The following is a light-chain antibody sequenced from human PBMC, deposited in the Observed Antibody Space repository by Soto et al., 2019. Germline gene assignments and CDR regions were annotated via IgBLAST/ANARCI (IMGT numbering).Light chain of an antibody. Sequence: IVMTQSPATVSASPGERVTLSCRASQSVRGNVAWYQQKPGQPPRLLVYGASTTATDIPARFFGSGSETEFTLTITRLQSEDFGTYYCQQFNTWPRTFGQGTKVEIK. V-gene: IGKV3-15*01. CDR2: GAS. CDR3: QQFNTWPRT. CDR1: QSVRGN. J-gene: IGKJ1*01.